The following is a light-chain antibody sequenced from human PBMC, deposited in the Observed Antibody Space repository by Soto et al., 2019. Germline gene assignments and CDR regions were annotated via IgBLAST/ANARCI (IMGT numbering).Light chain of an antibody. CDR1: QAINNY. CDR2: TAS. CDR3: QHLKTYPQT. V-gene: IGKV1-9*01. J-gene: IGKJ1*01. Sequence: DFQLTQSPSFLSASIGDRVTITCRASQAINNYLAWYQQKPGKAPKLLIYTASTLQSGIPSRFSGSGSGTEFTLTISSLQPEDFATYYCQHLKTYPQTFGQGTKVEIK.